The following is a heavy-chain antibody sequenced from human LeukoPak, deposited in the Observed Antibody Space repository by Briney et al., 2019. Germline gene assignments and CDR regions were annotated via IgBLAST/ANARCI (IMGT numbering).Heavy chain of an antibody. V-gene: IGHV4-39*07. CDR3: ARGGLNYYYYYMDV. J-gene: IGHJ6*03. CDR2: IYYSGST. CDR1: GGSISSSSYY. Sequence: PSETLSLTCTVSGGSISSSSYYWGWIRQPPGNGLEWIGSIYYSGSTYYNPSLKSRVTISVDTSKNQFSLKLSSVTAADTAVYYCARGGLNYYYYYMDVWGKGTTVTISS.